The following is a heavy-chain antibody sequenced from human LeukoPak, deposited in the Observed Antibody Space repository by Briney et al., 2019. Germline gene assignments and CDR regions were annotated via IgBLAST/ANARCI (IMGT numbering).Heavy chain of an antibody. Sequence: GGSLRLSCAASGFTFSSYWLSWVRQAPGKGLEWVANIKQDGSEKYYVDSVKGRFTISRDNAKNSLYLEMNSLRAEDTAVYYCARGPANYNWNYYFDYWGQGTLVTVSS. CDR2: IKQDGSEK. D-gene: IGHD1-7*01. J-gene: IGHJ4*02. CDR1: GFTFSSYW. V-gene: IGHV3-7*05. CDR3: ARGPANYNWNYYFDY.